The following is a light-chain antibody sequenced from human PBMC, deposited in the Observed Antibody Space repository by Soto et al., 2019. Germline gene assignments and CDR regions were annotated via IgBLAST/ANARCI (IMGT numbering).Light chain of an antibody. CDR1: SGYSTYG. CDR2: LNSDGSH. Sequence: QPVLTQSPSASASLGASVKLTCTLSSGYSTYGIAWHQQQPEKGPRFLMKLNSDGSHNKGDGIPDRFSGSSSGAERYLTISSLQLEDAADYYCQTWGTGIWVFGGGTKLTVL. CDR3: QTWGTGIWV. V-gene: IGLV4-69*01. J-gene: IGLJ3*02.